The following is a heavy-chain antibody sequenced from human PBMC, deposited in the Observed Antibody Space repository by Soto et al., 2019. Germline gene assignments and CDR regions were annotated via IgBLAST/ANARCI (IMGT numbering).Heavy chain of an antibody. D-gene: IGHD3-10*01. V-gene: IGHV3-30*18. J-gene: IGHJ4*02. CDR1: GFTFSSYG. CDR2: ISYDGSNK. Sequence: ESGGGVVQPGRSLRLSCAASGFTFSSYGMHWVRQAPGKGLEWVAVISYDGSNKYYADSVKGRFTISRDNSKNTLYLQMNSLRAEDTAVYYCAKDHYYGSGGVGFDYWGQGTLVTVSS. CDR3: AKDHYYGSGGVGFDY.